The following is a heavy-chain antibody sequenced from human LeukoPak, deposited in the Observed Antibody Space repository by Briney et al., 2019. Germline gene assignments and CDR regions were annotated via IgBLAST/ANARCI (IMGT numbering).Heavy chain of an antibody. CDR3: ARDRVAAAGTFFDY. CDR1: GGSISTGYY. J-gene: IGHJ4*02. CDR2: FYHGGST. Sequence: KPSETLSLTCTVSGGSISTGYYWAWIRQPPGKGLEWIGTFYHGGSTNYNPSLKSRVTISVDTSKNQFSLKLSSVTAADTAVYYCARDRVAAAGTFFDYWGQGTLVTVSS. V-gene: IGHV4-38-2*02. D-gene: IGHD6-13*01.